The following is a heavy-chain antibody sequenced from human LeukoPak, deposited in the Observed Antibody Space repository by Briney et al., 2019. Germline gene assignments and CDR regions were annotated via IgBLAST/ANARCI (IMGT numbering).Heavy chain of an antibody. J-gene: IGHJ4*02. D-gene: IGHD3-10*01. V-gene: IGHV3-30*18. CDR3: AKWGRAYGSGSSPANDY. Sequence: PGGSLRLSCAASGFTFSDVWMSWVRQAPGKGLEWVAVISSDGSNQYYAESLKGRFTISRDNSKNTMYLQMNSLRVEDTAVYYCAKWGRAYGSGSSPANDYWGQGTLVTVSS. CDR2: ISSDGSNQ. CDR1: GFTFSDVW.